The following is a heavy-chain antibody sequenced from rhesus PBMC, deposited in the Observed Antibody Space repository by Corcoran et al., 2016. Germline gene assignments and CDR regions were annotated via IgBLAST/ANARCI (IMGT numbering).Heavy chain of an antibody. CDR2: IYGSKWRT. V-gene: IGHV4-76*01. CDR3: AREGRYNWNYGYFDY. CDR1: GYSISSGYD. J-gene: IGHJ4*01. Sequence: QVQLQESGPGVVKPSETLSLTCAVSGYSISSGYDLSWFRHPPGKGLGWIGYIYGSKWRTNNNPSLKNRVTISKDTSKNQFSMKLGSVTAADTAVYYCAREGRYNWNYGYFDYWGQGVLVTVSS. D-gene: IGHD1-26*01.